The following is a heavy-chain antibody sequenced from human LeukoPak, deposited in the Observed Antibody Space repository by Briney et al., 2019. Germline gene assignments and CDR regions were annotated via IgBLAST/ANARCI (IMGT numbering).Heavy chain of an antibody. CDR2: IYHSGST. CDR3: ARGRPGYYDFWSGYYTSSIFDY. J-gene: IGHJ4*02. D-gene: IGHD3-3*01. V-gene: IGHV4-38-2*02. CDR1: GYSISSGYY. Sequence: SETLSLTCTVSGYSISSGYYWGWIRQPPGKGLEWIGGIYHSGSTYYNPSLKSRVTISVDTSKNQFSLKLSSVTAADTAVYYCARGRPGYYDFWSGYYTSSIFDYWGQGTLVTVSS.